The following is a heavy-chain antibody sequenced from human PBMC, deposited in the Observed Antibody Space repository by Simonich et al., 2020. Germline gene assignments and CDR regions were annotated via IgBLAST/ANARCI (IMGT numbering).Heavy chain of an antibody. J-gene: IGHJ5*02. D-gene: IGHD1-26*01. CDR1: GFTFSSYD. Sequence: EVQLVESGGGLVQPGGSLRLSCAASGFTFSSYDRTWVRQATGKGRGGVAACGAPGETDYPGCVKGRFTISREKAKNSLYLQMNSRRAGDTAVYYCARGGYSGSYNWFDPWAQGTLVTVSS. V-gene: IGHV3-13*01. CDR3: ARGGYSGSYNWFDP. CDR2: CGAPGET.